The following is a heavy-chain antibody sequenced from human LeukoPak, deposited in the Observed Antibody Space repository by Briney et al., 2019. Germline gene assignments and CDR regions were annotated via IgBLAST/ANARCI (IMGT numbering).Heavy chain of an antibody. V-gene: IGHV4-59*01. D-gene: IGHD3-22*01. CDR1: GGPIIASY. CDR2: THYSGTG. J-gene: IGHJ4*02. CDR3: ARVRFYDTTGYSTSYYLDY. Sequence: KTSETLSLTCAVSGGPIIASYWSWIRQPPGKGLEWIGYTHYSGTGNYNPSLKSRVTISIDTSKNRFSLRLTSVTAADTAVYYCARVRFYDTTGYSTSYYLDYWGQGALVTVSS.